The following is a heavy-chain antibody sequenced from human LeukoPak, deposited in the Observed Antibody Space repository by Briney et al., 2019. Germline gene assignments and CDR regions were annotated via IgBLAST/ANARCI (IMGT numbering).Heavy chain of an antibody. V-gene: IGHV1-2*02. CDR3: AREVYCGGDCYSPGIDY. J-gene: IGHJ4*02. CDR1: GYTFTGYY. CDR2: INPNSGAT. Sequence: ASVKVSCKASGYTFTGYYMHWVRQAPGQGLEWMGWINPNSGATNYAQKFQGRVTMTRDTSISTAYMELSRLRSDDTAVYYCAREVYCGGDCYSPGIDYWGQGTLVTVSS. D-gene: IGHD2-21*02.